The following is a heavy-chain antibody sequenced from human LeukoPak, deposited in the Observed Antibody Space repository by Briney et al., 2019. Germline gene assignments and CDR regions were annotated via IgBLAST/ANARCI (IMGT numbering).Heavy chain of an antibody. CDR3: ARVPGYS. J-gene: IGHJ4*02. Sequence: GGSLRLSCATSGFTFSSYALSWVRQTPGKGLEWVSFIYSGGATYYADSVRGRFTISRDSSKNTLYLQMNSLRVEDTAVYYCARVPGYSWGQGTLVTVSS. D-gene: IGHD6-13*01. CDR1: GFTFSSYA. CDR2: IYSGGAT. V-gene: IGHV3-53*01.